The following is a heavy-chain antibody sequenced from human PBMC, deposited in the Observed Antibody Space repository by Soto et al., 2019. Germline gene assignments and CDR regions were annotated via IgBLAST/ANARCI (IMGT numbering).Heavy chain of an antibody. CDR2: ISSNSACI. D-gene: IGHD6-13*01. Sequence: PGGSLRLSCAASGFTFRSFTMNWVRQAPGKGLEWVSTISSNSACIYYTDALRGRFTISRDSAKNSLHLQMNSLRAEDTAVYYCTRDASRDSSARGWFDPWGPGTLVTVSS. CDR1: GFTFRSFT. J-gene: IGHJ5*02. V-gene: IGHV3-21*01. CDR3: TRDASRDSSARGWFDP.